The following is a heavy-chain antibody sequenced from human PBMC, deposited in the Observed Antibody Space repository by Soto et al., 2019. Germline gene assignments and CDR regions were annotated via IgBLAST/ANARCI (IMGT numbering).Heavy chain of an antibody. V-gene: IGHV3-23*01. Sequence: EVQLLESGGGLVQPGGSLRLSCAASGFTFSSYAMSWVRQAPGKGLEWVSAISGSGGSTYYADSVKGRFTISRDNAKNSLYLQMTSLRAEDTAVYYCAGGNALDVWGQGTTVTVSS. CDR3: AGGNALDV. CDR2: ISGSGGST. CDR1: GFTFSSYA. J-gene: IGHJ6*02.